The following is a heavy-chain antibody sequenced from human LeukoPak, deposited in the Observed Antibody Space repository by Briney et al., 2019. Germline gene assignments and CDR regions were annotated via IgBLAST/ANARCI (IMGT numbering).Heavy chain of an antibody. CDR1: GGSISSGGYY. CDR2: IYYSGST. J-gene: IGHJ6*02. V-gene: IGHV4-31*03. D-gene: IGHD6-19*01. Sequence: SETLSLTCTVSGGSISSGGYYWSWIRQHPGKGLEWIGYIYYSGSTYYNPSLKSRVTISVDTSKNQFSLKLSSVTAADTAVYYCARGSYSSGWYHYYYYGMDVWGQGTTVTVSS. CDR3: ARGSYSSGWYHYYYYGMDV.